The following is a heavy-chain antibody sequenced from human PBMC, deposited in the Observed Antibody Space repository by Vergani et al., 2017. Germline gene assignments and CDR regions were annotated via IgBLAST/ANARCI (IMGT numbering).Heavy chain of an antibody. Sequence: QVQLEESGPGLVKPSETLSLTCTVSGGSFNTYYWSWIRQSPGKGLEWIGYIYSTGSTNYNPSLNSRVTMSVDTSKNQFSLKLRSVTAADTAVYFCASNPRLGGDVVDSWGQGTLVTVSS. CDR1: GGSFNTYY. D-gene: IGHD3-16*01. CDR3: ASNPRLGGDVVDS. CDR2: IYSTGST. J-gene: IGHJ4*02. V-gene: IGHV4-59*13.